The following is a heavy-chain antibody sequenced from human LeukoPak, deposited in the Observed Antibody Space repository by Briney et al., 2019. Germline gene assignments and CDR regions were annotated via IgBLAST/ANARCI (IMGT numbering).Heavy chain of an antibody. CDR1: GGSISTGDFY. V-gene: IGHV4-39*01. CDR3: VRLGSASWFFDY. CDR2: IYYSGST. J-gene: IGHJ4*02. D-gene: IGHD6-13*01. Sequence: SETLSLTCTVSGGSISTGDFYWAWIRQPPGKRLEWIGSIYYSGSTYYNPSLTSRITISVDTSKNQFSLKANSVTAADTAVYYCVRLGSASWFFDYWGQGTLVTVSS.